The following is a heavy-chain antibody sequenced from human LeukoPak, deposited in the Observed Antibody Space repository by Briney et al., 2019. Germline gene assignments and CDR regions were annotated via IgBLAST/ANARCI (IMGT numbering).Heavy chain of an antibody. D-gene: IGHD3-22*01. V-gene: IGHV1-69*13. CDR1: GGTFSSYA. CDR2: IIPIFGTA. Sequence: SVKVSCKASGGTFSSYAISWVRQAPGQGLEWMGGIIPIFGTANYAQKFQGRVTITADESTSTAYMELSSLRSEDTAVYYCAREGGRYYYDSSGYYYFDYWGQGTLVTVSS. CDR3: AREGGRYYYDSSGYYYFDY. J-gene: IGHJ4*02.